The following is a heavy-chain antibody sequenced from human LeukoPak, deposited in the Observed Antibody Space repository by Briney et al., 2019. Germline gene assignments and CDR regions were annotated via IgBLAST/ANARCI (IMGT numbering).Heavy chain of an antibody. CDR2: ISAYNGNT. D-gene: IGHD6-19*01. CDR3: ARDVIAVAGTGGDY. Sequence: GASVKVSCKASGYTFTSYGISWVRQAPGQGLEWMGWISAYNGNTNYAQKLQGRVTMTTDTSASTAYMELSSLRSEDTAVYYCARDVIAVAGTGGDYWGQGTLVTVSS. CDR1: GYTFTSYG. V-gene: IGHV1-18*01. J-gene: IGHJ4*02.